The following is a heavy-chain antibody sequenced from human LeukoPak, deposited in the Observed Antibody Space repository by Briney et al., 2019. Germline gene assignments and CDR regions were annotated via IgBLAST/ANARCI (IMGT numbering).Heavy chain of an antibody. CDR3: AEEVRYYMDV. CDR1: GFTFSSYE. J-gene: IGHJ6*03. Sequence: GGSLRLSCATSGFTFSSYEMNWVRQAPGKGLEWVSYISSSGSTIYYADSVKGRFTISRDNAKNSLYLQMNSLRAEDTAVYYCAEEVRYYMDVWGKGTTVTISS. CDR2: ISSSGSTI. V-gene: IGHV3-48*03.